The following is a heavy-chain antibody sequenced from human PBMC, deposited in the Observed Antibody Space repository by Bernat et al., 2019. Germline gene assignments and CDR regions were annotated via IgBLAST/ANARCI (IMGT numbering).Heavy chain of an antibody. CDR2: ISGYNGNT. V-gene: IGHV1-18*01. D-gene: IGHD2-15*01. J-gene: IGHJ6*03. CDR3: ARDQYCSSGSCYGPLNYYIDV. CDR1: GYTFTSYG. Sequence: QVQLVQSGSELKKPGASVRVSCKASGYTFTSYGLSWVRQAPGQGLEWMGWISGYNGNTNYGQKFQGRVTMTTDTSTSTAYMELRSLRSDDTAVYYCARDQYCSSGSCYGPLNYYIDVWGKGTKVTVSS.